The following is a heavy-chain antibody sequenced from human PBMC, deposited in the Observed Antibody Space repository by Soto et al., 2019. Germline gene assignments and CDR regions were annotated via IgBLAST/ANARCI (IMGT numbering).Heavy chain of an antibody. CDR1: GYSFTSYW. Sequence: ASVKVSCKGSGYSFTSYWIGWVRQMPGKGLEWMGIIYPGDSDTRYSPSFQGQVTISADKSISTAYLQWSSLKASDTAMYYCARHADGIAAAGTAFDIWGQGTMVTVSS. D-gene: IGHD6-13*01. CDR2: IYPGDSDT. CDR3: ARHADGIAAAGTAFDI. V-gene: IGHV5-51*01. J-gene: IGHJ3*02.